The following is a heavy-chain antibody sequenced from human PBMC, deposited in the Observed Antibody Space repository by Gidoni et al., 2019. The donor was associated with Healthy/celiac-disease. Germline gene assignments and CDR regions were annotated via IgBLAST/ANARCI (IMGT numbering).Heavy chain of an antibody. CDR3: AREVYYGLKD. J-gene: IGHJ4*02. V-gene: IGHV4-34*01. D-gene: IGHD3-10*01. CDR2: INHSGST. CDR1: GGSFSGYY. Sequence: QVQLQQWGAGLLKPSETLSLTCAVYGGSFSGYYWSWIRQPPGKGLEWIGEINHSGSTNYNPSLKSRVTISVDTSKNQFSLKLSSVTAADTAVYYCAREVYYGLKDWGQGTLVTVSS.